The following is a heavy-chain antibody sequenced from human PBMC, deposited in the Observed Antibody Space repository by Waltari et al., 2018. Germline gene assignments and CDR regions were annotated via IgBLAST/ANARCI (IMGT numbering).Heavy chain of an antibody. D-gene: IGHD3-10*01. CDR1: GGSISSYY. CDR2: IYYSGRT. V-gene: IGHV4-59*01. Sequence: QVQLQESGPGLVKPSETLSLTCTVSGGSISSYYWSWIRQPPRKGLEWIGYIYYSGRTNYNPYLKSRVTISEDTSKNQFYLKLSSVTAADTAVYYCARGFTMVRGGIDYWGQGTLVTVSS. J-gene: IGHJ4*02. CDR3: ARGFTMVRGGIDY.